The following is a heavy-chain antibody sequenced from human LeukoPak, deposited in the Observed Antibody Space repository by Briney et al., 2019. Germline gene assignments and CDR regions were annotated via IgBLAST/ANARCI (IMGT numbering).Heavy chain of an antibody. CDR2: IYHSGST. J-gene: IGHJ6*03. V-gene: IGHV4-4*02. Sequence: SGTLSLTCAVSGGSISSSNWWSWVRQPPGKGLEWIGEIYHSGSTNYNPSLKSRVTISVDKSKNQFSLKLSSVTAADTAVYYCAKYGGLPGKWYYYYYYYMDVWGKGTTVTVSS. CDR1: GGSISSSNW. D-gene: IGHD1-26*01. CDR3: AKYGGLPGKWYYYYYYYMDV.